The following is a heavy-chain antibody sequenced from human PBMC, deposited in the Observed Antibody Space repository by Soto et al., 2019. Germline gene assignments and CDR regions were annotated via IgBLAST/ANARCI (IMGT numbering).Heavy chain of an antibody. CDR2: ITYDGSNK. CDR1: GFNFDNYG. CDR3: AKDRVGGTFYTPLGF. D-gene: IGHD1-7*01. J-gene: IGHJ4*02. V-gene: IGHV3-30*18. Sequence: QTGGSLRLSCQASGFNFDNYGMHWVRQAPGEGLEWVAVITYDGSNKYYADSVKGRFTISRDNSKNTLSLHLNTLKPEDTAVYHCAKDRVGGTFYTPLGFWGQGTLVTVSS.